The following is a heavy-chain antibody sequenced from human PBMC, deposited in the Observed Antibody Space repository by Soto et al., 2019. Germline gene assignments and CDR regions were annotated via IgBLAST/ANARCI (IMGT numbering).Heavy chain of an antibody. CDR1: GYTFTSYD. CDR2: MNPNSGNT. CDR3: AGRAFDFWSGTDEYSLDY. V-gene: IGHV1-8*01. D-gene: IGHD3-3*01. J-gene: IGHJ4*01. Sequence: QVQLVQSGAEVKKPGASVKVSCKASGYTFTSYDINWVRQATGQGLEWMGWMNPNSGNTGYAQKFQGRVTMTRNTSISAAYMELGSLRSEDTAVYYCAGRAFDFWSGTDEYSLDYWGQGTLVTVSS.